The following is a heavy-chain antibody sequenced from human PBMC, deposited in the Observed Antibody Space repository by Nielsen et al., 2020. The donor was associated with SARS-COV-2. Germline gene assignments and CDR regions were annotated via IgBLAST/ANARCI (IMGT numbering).Heavy chain of an antibody. CDR2: ISYDGSNK. V-gene: IGHV3-30*14. CDR1: GFTVSSNY. J-gene: IGHJ4*02. CDR3: ARDYER. D-gene: IGHD5-12*01. Sequence: GESLKISCAASGFTVSSNYMSWVRQAPGKGLEWVAVISYDGSNKYYADSVKGRFTISRHNSKNTLYLQMNSLRAEDTAVYYCARDYERWGQGTLVTVSS.